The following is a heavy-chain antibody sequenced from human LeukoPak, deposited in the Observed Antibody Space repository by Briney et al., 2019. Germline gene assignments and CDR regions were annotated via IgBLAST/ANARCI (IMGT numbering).Heavy chain of an antibody. Sequence: QPGRSLRLSFTASGFTFGDYAMSWFRQAPGKGLEWVGFIRSKAYGGTTEYAASVKDRFTISRDDSKSIAYLQMNSLKTEDTAVYYCTRYSNSYYYYYYMDVWGKGTTVTVSS. CDR3: TRYSNSYYYYYYMDV. V-gene: IGHV3-49*03. J-gene: IGHJ6*03. CDR2: IRSKAYGGTT. D-gene: IGHD6-6*01. CDR1: GFTFGDYA.